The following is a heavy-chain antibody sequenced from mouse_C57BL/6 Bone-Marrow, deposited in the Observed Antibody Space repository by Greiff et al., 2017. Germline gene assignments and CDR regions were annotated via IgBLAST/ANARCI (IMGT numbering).Heavy chain of an antibody. V-gene: IGHV1-50*01. J-gene: IGHJ3*01. CDR3: ARSDYYGSRAFAY. CDR1: GYTFTSYW. Sequence: QVQLQQPGAELVKPGASVKLSCKASGYTFTSYWMQWVKQRPGQGLEWIGEIDPSDSYTNYNQKFKGKATLTVDTSSSTAYMQLSSLTSEDSAVYYCARSDYYGSRAFAYWGQGTLVTVSA. D-gene: IGHD1-1*01. CDR2: IDPSDSYT.